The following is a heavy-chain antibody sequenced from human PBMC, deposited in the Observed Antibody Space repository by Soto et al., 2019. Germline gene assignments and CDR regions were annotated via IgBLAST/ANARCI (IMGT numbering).Heavy chain of an antibody. V-gene: IGHV1-69*06. CDR1: GGTLSDHG. Sequence: QVQLEQSGAEVKKPGSSVKVSCKASGGTLSDHGVAWLRQAPGQGLEWMGGTIPVFNTAKYAQKVQGRGTVTADKFTNIAYRELSSLRSEDTAFYFCARGVYGSGNYYTGPSAFDIWGQGTMVIVSS. D-gene: IGHD3-10*01. J-gene: IGHJ3*02. CDR2: TIPVFNTA. CDR3: ARGVYGSGNYYTGPSAFDI.